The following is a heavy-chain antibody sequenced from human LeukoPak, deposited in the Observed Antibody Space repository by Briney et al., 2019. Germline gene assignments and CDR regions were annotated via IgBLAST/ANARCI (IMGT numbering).Heavy chain of an antibody. CDR3: ARADCGGDCLNFDY. CDR1: GYTFTSYA. V-gene: IGHV1-3*01. J-gene: IGHJ4*02. Sequence: ASVKVSCKASGYTFTSYAMHWVRQAPGQRLEWMGWINAGNGNTKYSQKFQGKVTITRDTSASTAYMELSSLRSEDTAVYYCARADCGGDCLNFDYWGQGTLVTVSS. CDR2: INAGNGNT. D-gene: IGHD2-21*02.